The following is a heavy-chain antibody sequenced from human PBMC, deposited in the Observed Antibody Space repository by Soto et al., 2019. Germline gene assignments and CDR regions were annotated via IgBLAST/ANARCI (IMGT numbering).Heavy chain of an antibody. Sequence: EEHLVQSGGGLVQPGGSLRLSCAASGFPFSTYWMHWVRQVPGQGLVWVSRINSDGSSTTYADFVKGRFTISRDNAKNTLYLQMNSLRVDDTAIYYCAGGYQEWGQGALVTVSS. V-gene: IGHV3-74*01. J-gene: IGHJ4*02. CDR1: GFPFSTYW. CDR3: AGGYQE. D-gene: IGHD5-12*01. CDR2: INSDGSST.